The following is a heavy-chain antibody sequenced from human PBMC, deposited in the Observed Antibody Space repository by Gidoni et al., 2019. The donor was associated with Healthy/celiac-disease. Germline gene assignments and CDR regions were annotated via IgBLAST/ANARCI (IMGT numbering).Heavy chain of an antibody. CDR2: ISAYNGNT. J-gene: IGHJ3*02. CDR1: GYTFTSYG. V-gene: IGHV1-18*01. Sequence: QVQLVQSGAEVKKPGASVKVSCKASGYTFTSYGISWVRQAPGQGLEWMGWISAYNGNTNYAQKLQGRVTMTTDTSTSTAYMELRSLRSDDTAVYYCARDFTTVVTPARFRAFDIWGQGTMVTVSS. CDR3: ARDFTTVVTPARFRAFDI. D-gene: IGHD4-17*01.